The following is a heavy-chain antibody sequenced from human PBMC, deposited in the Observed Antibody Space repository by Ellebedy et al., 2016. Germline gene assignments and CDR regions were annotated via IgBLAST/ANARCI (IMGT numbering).Heavy chain of an antibody. V-gene: IGHV3-74*01. J-gene: IGHJ6*03. CDR1: GFTFSGYW. CDR2: ISDDGSSA. D-gene: IGHD6-6*01. Sequence: GESLKISXAASGFTFSGYWMHWVRQAPGKGLVWVSRISDDGSSASYADSVKGRFTISRDNAENTLYLQMNSLRAEDTAVYYCARSSMATRVSYMDVWGKGTTVTVSS. CDR3: ARSSMATRVSYMDV.